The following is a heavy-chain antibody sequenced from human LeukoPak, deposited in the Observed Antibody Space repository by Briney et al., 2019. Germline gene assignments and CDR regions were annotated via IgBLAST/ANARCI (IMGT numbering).Heavy chain of an antibody. CDR1: GFAFRNYG. V-gene: IGHV3-23*01. D-gene: IGHD5-24*01. CDR3: AKEKGDGLPFDY. CDR2: VNAKGDVT. Sequence: GGSLRLSCSASGFAFRNYGVASVRQAPGKGLDFVSAVNAKGDVTFYADSVKGRFTMSRDNSKNTLYLQMNSLRAEDTAVYYCAKEKGDGLPFDYWGQGTLITVSS. J-gene: IGHJ4*02.